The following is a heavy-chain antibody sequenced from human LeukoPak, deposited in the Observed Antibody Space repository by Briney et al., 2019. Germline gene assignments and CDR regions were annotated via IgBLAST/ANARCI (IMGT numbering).Heavy chain of an antibody. CDR3: AKESYSTSWQLDS. V-gene: IGHV3-23*01. D-gene: IGHD6-13*01. J-gene: IGHJ4*02. Sequence: GGSLRLSCAASGFTFSDYAMSWVRQAPGKGLEWVSAISGSGGSTHYADSVKGRFTISRDNSKNTLYLQVNSLRAEDTAVYYCAKESYSTSWQLDSWGQGTLVTVSS. CDR2: ISGSGGST. CDR1: GFTFSDYA.